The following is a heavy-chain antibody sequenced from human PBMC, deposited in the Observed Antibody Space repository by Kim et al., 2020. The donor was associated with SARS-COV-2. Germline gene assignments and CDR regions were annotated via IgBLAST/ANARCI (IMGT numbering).Heavy chain of an antibody. Sequence: TNYNPSLKSRVTISVDTSKNQFSLKLSSVTAADTAVYYCARGPSSWPFDPWGQGTLVTVSS. J-gene: IGHJ5*02. CDR2: T. V-gene: IGHV4-34*01. CDR3: ARGPSSWPFDP. D-gene: IGHD6-13*01.